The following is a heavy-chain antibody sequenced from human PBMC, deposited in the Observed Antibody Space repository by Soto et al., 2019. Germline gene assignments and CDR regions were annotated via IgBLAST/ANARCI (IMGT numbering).Heavy chain of an antibody. CDR2: IKQDGSEK. CDR1: GFTFSSYW. CDR3: ARLKGYYYYYYMDV. J-gene: IGHJ6*03. Sequence: GGSLRLSCAASGFTFSSYWMSWVRQAPGKGLEWVANIKQDGSEKYYVDSVKGRFTISRDNAKNSLYLQMNSLRAEDTAVYYCARLKGYYYYYYMDVWGKGTTVTVSS. V-gene: IGHV3-7*01.